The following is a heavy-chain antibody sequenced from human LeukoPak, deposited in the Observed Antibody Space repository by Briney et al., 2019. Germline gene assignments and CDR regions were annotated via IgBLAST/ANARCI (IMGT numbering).Heavy chain of an antibody. CDR1: GFTFSSYW. Sequence: GGSLRLSCVASGFTFSSYWMSWVRQAPGKGLEWVANIKHYGSEKYYVDSVKGRFTISRDNANNSLYLQVNSLRAEDTAVYYCARDLSYHGSGSYDCWGQGTLVTVSS. V-gene: IGHV3-7*04. CDR2: IKHYGSEK. D-gene: IGHD3-10*01. J-gene: IGHJ4*02. CDR3: ARDLSYHGSGSYDC.